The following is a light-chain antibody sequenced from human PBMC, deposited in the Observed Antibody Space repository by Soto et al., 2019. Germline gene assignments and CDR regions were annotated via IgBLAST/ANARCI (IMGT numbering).Light chain of an antibody. CDR2: EVN. Sequence: QSVLTQPPSASGSPGQSVTISCTGANSDVGSYNFVSWYQQHPGRAPKLLIYEVNKRPSGVPDRFSGSKSGNTASLTVFGLQAEDEADYYCSSYAGTNTRYLFGSGT. CDR1: NSDVGSYNF. J-gene: IGLJ1*01. CDR3: SSYAGTNTRYL. V-gene: IGLV2-8*01.